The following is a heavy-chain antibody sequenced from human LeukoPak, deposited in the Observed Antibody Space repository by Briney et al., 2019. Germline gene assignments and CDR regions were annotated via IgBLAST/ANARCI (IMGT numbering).Heavy chain of an antibody. CDR1: RFTFSDYY. CDR2: ISSRGSTI. CDR3: ARYYQYNWFDP. Sequence: PGGSLRLSCAASRFTFSDYYMSWIRQAPGKGLEWVSSISSRGSTIYYVDSVKGRFIISRDNAKNSLYLQMNSLRAEDTAVYYCARYYQYNWFDPWGQGTLVTVSS. V-gene: IGHV3-11*04. D-gene: IGHD2-2*01. J-gene: IGHJ5*02.